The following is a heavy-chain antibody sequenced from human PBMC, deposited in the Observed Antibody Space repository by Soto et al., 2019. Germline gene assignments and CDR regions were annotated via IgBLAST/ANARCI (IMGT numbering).Heavy chain of an antibody. CDR1: GFTFDDYA. CDR2: ISWNSGSI. V-gene: IGHV3-9*01. J-gene: IGHJ4*02. D-gene: IGHD2-2*01. Sequence: EVQLVESGGGLVQPGRSLRLSCAASGFTFDDYAMHWVRQAPGKGLEWVSGISWNSGSIGYADSVKGRFTISRDNAKNSRYAQMNSLRAEGAGMYYAAKGGQLLTGGGGYWGQGTLVTVSS. CDR3: AKGGQLLTGGGGY.